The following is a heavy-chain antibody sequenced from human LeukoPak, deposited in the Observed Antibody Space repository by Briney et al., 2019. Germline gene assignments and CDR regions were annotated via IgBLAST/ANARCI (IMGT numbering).Heavy chain of an antibody. J-gene: IGHJ4*02. CDR1: GGTFSSYA. CDR3: ARDVRQWLTGRRIYYFDY. V-gene: IGHV1-69*13. CDR2: IILIFGTA. Sequence: ASVKVSCKASGGTFSSYAISWVRQAPGQGLEWMGGIILIFGTANYAQKFQGRVTITADESTSTAYMELSSLRSEDTAVYYCARDVRQWLTGRRIYYFDYWGQGTLVTVSS. D-gene: IGHD6-19*01.